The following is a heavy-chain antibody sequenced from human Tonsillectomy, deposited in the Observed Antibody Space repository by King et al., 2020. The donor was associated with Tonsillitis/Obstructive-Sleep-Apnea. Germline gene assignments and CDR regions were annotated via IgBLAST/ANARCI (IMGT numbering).Heavy chain of an antibody. CDR2: IYSGGST. D-gene: IGHD2-2*01. CDR3: AGSFCSSTSCYGFDY. Sequence: VQLVESGGGLFQPGGSLRLSCAASGFTVSSNYMSWVRQAPGKGLEGVSVIYSGGSTYYADSVKGRFTISRDNSKTTLYLQMNSLRAEDTAVYYCAGSFCSSTSCYGFDYWGQGTLVTVSS. CDR1: GFTVSSNY. V-gene: IGHV3-66*01. J-gene: IGHJ4*02.